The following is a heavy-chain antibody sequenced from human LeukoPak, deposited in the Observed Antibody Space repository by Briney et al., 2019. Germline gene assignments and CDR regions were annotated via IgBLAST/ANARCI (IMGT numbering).Heavy chain of an antibody. V-gene: IGHV3-21*04. Sequence: PGGSLRLSCAASGFTFSSYSMNWVRQAPGKGLEWVSSISSSSSYIYYADSVKGRFTISRDNAKNSLYLQMNSLRAEDTALYYCAKDKEAYSSSWYPLDYWGQGTLVTVSS. CDR1: GFTFSSYS. CDR2: ISSSSSYI. D-gene: IGHD6-13*01. J-gene: IGHJ4*02. CDR3: AKDKEAYSSSWYPLDY.